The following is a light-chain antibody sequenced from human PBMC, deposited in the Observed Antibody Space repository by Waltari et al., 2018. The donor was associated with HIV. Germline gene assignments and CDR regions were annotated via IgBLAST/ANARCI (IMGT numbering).Light chain of an antibody. CDR2: RNN. J-gene: IGLJ2*01. CDR1: RSNVRNTY. Sequence: QSVLAQPRSVSGTPGQRVNISCSGRRSNVRNTYVYWYQQVPGVAPKLLIYRNNQRPSGVPDRFSGSKSGTSASLAISGLRTEDEAEYYCAAWDDRLSGRLFGGGTKVTVL. V-gene: IGLV1-47*01. CDR3: AAWDDRLSGRL.